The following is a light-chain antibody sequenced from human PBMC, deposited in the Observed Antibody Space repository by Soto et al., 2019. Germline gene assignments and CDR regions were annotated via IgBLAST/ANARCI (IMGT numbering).Light chain of an antibody. J-gene: IGLJ2*01. CDR2: LNSDGSH. Sequence: QLVLTQSPSASASLGASVKLTCTLSSGHSNYAIAWHQQQSEKGPRYLMKLNSDGSHSKGDGIPDRFSGSSSGAERYLTIPSLQSEDEADYYCQSWSSGIVVFGGGTKVTVL. CDR3: QSWSSGIVV. CDR1: SGHSNYA. V-gene: IGLV4-69*01.